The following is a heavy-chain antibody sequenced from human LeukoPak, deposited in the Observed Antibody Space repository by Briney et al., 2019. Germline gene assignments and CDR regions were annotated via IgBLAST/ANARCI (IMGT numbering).Heavy chain of an antibody. Sequence: SETLSLTCTVSGVSITTYYWSWIRQPPGKGLEWIGYIYHSGSTNYNPSLKSRVTISVDTSKNEFSLKLTSVTAADTAVYYCARDRYVHSSSWYNWFDPWAREPWSPSPQ. CDR1: GVSITTYY. CDR3: ARDRYVHSSSWYNWFDP. CDR2: IYHSGST. D-gene: IGHD6-13*01. J-gene: IGHJ5*02. V-gene: IGHV4-59*13.